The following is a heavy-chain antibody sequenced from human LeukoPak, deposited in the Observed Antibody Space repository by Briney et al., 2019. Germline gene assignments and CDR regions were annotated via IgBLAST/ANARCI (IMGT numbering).Heavy chain of an antibody. CDR1: GGSISSYY. V-gene: IGHV4-4*07. CDR2: IYSGGST. Sequence: PSETLSLTCTVSGGSISSYYWSWIRQPAGKGLEWIGRIYSGGSTNYNPSLKSRVTMSVDSSNNQFSLKLSSVTAADTAVFYCARHGRMGTINPSYWGQGTLVTVSS. J-gene: IGHJ4*02. D-gene: IGHD5-24*01. CDR3: ARHGRMGTINPSY.